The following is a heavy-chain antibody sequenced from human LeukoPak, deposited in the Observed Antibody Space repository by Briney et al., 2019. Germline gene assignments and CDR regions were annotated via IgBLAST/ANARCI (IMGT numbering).Heavy chain of an antibody. CDR2: IYPDGSS. Sequence: GGSLRLSCAASGFTFSNYGMSWVRQAPGKGLEWVSVIYPDGSSYYTDSVKGRFTISRDNSKNTVYLQMNSLRVDDTAVYFCARDRIGRSKDHWGQGSLVTVSS. D-gene: IGHD1-14*01. CDR1: GFTFSNYG. V-gene: IGHV3-53*01. J-gene: IGHJ4*02. CDR3: ARDRIGRSKDH.